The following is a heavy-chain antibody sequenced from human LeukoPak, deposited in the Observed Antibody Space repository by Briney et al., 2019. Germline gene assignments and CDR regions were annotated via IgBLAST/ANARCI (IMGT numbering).Heavy chain of an antibody. CDR1: GFTFSIYW. V-gene: IGHV3-7*01. CDR3: AREKLDTRGYVDY. Sequence: GGSLRLSCAGSGFTFSIYWMSWVRQAPGKGLDWVANIKQDGTDKYYVDSVKGRFTISRDNAKNLLYLQMNSLRAEDTAVYYCAREKLDTRGYVDYWGQGTLVTVSS. D-gene: IGHD3-22*01. J-gene: IGHJ4*02. CDR2: IKQDGTDK.